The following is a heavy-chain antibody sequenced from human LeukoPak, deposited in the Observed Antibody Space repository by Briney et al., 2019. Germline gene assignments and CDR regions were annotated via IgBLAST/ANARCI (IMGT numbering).Heavy chain of an antibody. V-gene: IGHV4-34*01. D-gene: IGHD3-10*01. Sequence: SETLSLTCAVSGVSFSGYYWSWIRQPPGKGLEWIGEINHSGSTNYNASLKSRVTISVDTSKNQFSLKLSSVTAADTAVYYCARGGPFPFYGSGSQPLCYWGQGTLVTVSS. J-gene: IGHJ4*02. CDR3: ARGGPFPFYGSGSQPLCY. CDR2: INHSGST. CDR1: GVSFSGYY.